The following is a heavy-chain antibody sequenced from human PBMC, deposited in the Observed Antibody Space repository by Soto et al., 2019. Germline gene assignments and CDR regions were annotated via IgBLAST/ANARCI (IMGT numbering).Heavy chain of an antibody. D-gene: IGHD3-10*01. CDR3: VIEVPRSRGWFDL. J-gene: IGHJ5*02. CDR1: GFTFTSYA. Sequence: GGSLRLSCAASGFTFTSYAMTWVRQAPGEGLEWVSAISGGGGSTDYADSVKGRFTISRDNSKNTLYLQMNSLRAEDTAVYYCVIEVPRSRGWFDLRGQGPLGTRSS. V-gene: IGHV3-23*01. CDR2: ISGGGGST.